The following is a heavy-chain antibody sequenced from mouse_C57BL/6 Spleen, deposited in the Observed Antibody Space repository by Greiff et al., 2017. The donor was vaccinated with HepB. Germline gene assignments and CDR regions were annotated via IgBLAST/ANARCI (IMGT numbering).Heavy chain of an antibody. Sequence: EVQRVESGGGLVQPGGSMKLSCVASGFTFSNYWMNWVRQSPEKGLEWVAQIRLKSDNYATHYAESVKGRFTISRDDSKSSVYLQMNNLRAEDTGIYYCTGRAAWFAYWGQGTLVTVSA. CDR3: TGRAAWFAY. CDR2: IRLKSDNYAT. CDR1: GFTFSNYW. V-gene: IGHV6-3*01. J-gene: IGHJ3*01.